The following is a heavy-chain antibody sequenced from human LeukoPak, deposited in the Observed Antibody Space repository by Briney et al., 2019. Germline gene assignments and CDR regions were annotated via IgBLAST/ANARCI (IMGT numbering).Heavy chain of an antibody. V-gene: IGHV1-69*05. CDR3: ARAKAVAAQPGEFDY. J-gene: IGHJ4*02. D-gene: IGHD2-15*01. CDR2: IIPIFGTA. CDR1: GGTFSSYA. Sequence: SVTVSCKSSGGTFSSYAISWVRQAPGQGLEWMGRIIPIFGTANYAQKFQGRVTITTDESTSTAYMELSSLRSEDTAVYYCARAKAVAAQPGEFDYWGQGTLVTVSS.